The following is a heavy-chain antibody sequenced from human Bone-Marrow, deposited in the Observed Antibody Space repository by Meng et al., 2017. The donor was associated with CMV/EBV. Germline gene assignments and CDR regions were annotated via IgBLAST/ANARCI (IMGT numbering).Heavy chain of an antibody. Sequence: ITFTDSGITFTDYAIHWVRQAPGKGLEWVAVVSFDGNNKYYADSVKGRFTISRDNSKKILYLHMSSLRTEDTAVYYCAREGPGYYDSSGNDAFEIWGQGTKVTVSS. V-gene: IGHV3-30-3*01. D-gene: IGHD3-22*01. CDR3: AREGPGYYDSSGNDAFEI. CDR1: GITFTDYA. J-gene: IGHJ3*02. CDR2: VSFDGNNK.